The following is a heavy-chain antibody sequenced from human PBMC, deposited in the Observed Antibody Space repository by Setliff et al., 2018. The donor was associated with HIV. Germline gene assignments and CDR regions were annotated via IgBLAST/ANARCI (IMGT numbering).Heavy chain of an antibody. J-gene: IGHJ5*02. V-gene: IGHV3-21*01. CDR2: ISSTGSFI. CDR1: EFVFTSYS. CDR3: ARDHRPYFYDKAWFDP. D-gene: IGHD3-22*01. Sequence: GGSLRLSCVASEFVFTSYSMNWVRQAPGKGLEWVSSISSTGSFIYYSDSVKGRFTISRDNAKNSLYLQMNSLRAEDTAVYYCARDHRPYFYDKAWFDPWGQGTLVTVS.